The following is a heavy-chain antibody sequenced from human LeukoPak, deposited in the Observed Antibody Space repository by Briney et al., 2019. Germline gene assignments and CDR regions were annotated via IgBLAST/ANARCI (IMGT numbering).Heavy chain of an antibody. CDR1: GFTFSTYP. V-gene: IGHV3-23*01. CDR2: ISGSGGST. D-gene: IGHD4-11*01. Sequence: GGSLRLSCAASGFTFSTYPMNWVRQAPGKGLEWVSAISGSGGSTYYADSVKGRFTISRDNSKNTLYLQMNSLRAEDTAVYYCAKEMEPVTTVTTVDYWGQGTLVTVSS. CDR3: AKEMEPVTTVTTVDY. J-gene: IGHJ4*02.